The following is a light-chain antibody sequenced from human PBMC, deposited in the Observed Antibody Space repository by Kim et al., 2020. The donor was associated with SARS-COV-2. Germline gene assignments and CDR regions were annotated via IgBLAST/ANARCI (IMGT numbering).Light chain of an antibody. J-gene: IGKJ4*01. CDR2: GVS. CDR1: IGNF. V-gene: IGKV1-16*02. CDR3: QQYKSFPLT. Sequence: IGNFLAWFQHKPGKAPKSLLYGVSIVQRGVTSKFSGSGFGTEFTLTIGSLQPEDSAIYLCQQYKSFPLTFGGGTKVDIK.